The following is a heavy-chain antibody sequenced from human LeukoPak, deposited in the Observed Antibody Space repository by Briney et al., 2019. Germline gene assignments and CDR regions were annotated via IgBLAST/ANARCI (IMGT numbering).Heavy chain of an antibody. CDR2: IKPDGSDK. CDR1: GFTFSTSW. D-gene: IGHD3-10*01. Sequence: GGSLTLSCPASGFTFSTSWMSWVRQAPGKGLEWVANIKPDGSDKYYMDSVRGRFTISRDYANNSLYLQLNSLRAEDTAVYYRARVWVRGPYFESWGQGTLVTVSS. V-gene: IGHV3-7*01. CDR3: ARVWVRGPYFES. J-gene: IGHJ4*02.